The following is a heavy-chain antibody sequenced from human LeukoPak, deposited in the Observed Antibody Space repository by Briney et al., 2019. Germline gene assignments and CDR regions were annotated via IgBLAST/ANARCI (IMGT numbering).Heavy chain of an antibody. Sequence: SETLSLTCTVSGGSISSGDYYWSWIRQPPGKGLEWIGDIYYSGSTYYNPSLKSRVTISVDTSKNQFSLKLSSVTAADTAVYYCARGRANVLRFLDYFDYWGQGTLVTVSS. D-gene: IGHD3-3*01. CDR2: IYYSGST. CDR3: ARGRANVLRFLDYFDY. CDR1: GGSISSGDYY. V-gene: IGHV4-30-4*01. J-gene: IGHJ4*02.